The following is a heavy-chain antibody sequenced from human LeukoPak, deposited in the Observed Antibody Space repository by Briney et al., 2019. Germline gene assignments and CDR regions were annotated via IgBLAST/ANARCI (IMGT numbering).Heavy chain of an antibody. D-gene: IGHD6-13*01. J-gene: IGHJ5*02. CDR3: ATSTGYSTVGRASTS. V-gene: IGHV3-23*01. CDR2: ISGGGATT. Sequence: GSLRLSCAPSGFTSRSSARSWLRQAPGKGLEWVSDISGGGATTFYADSVKGRFTISRDNSKNTLYLQLSSLRAEDTAVYYCATSTGYSTVGRASTSSGRGSLVTVSS. CDR1: GFTSRSSA.